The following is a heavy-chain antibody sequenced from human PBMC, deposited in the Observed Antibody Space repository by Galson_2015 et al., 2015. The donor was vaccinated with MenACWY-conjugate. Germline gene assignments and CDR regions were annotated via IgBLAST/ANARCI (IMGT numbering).Heavy chain of an antibody. V-gene: IGHV3-20*04. J-gene: IGHJ4*02. CDR3: VRRHRSGTYFSGPFDY. D-gene: IGHD3-10*01. CDR2: LNWNGGNT. Sequence: LRLSCAASGFTFDDYGMSWVRQVPGQGLEWVSGLNWNGGNTAYADSVTGRFTISRDNAKNSLYLQMNSLTVEDTALYYCVRRHRSGTYFSGPFDYWGLGTLVTVSS. CDR1: GFTFDDYG.